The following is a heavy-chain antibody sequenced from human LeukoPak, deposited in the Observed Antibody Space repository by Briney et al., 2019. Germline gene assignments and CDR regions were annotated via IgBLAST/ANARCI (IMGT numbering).Heavy chain of an antibody. V-gene: IGHV3-48*03. CDR2: IGSSGTNR. Sequence: GGSPRLSCAVSEFPFSFYEMNWVRQAPGKGLEWVSNIGSSGTNRYYADSVKGRFSISRDNAKSSLYLQMNSLRVEDTAVYYCALLAVASDFDYWGQGALVTVSP. D-gene: IGHD6-19*01. J-gene: IGHJ4*02. CDR3: ALLAVASDFDY. CDR1: EFPFSFYE.